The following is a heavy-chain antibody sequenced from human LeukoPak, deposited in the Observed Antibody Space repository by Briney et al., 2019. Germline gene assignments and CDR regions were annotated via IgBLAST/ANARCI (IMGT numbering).Heavy chain of an antibody. D-gene: IGHD3-22*01. CDR2: ISSSSSST. CDR3: ARGGYYYDSSGYQDY. J-gene: IGHJ4*02. V-gene: IGHV3-11*06. CDR1: GFTFSDYY. Sequence: PGGSLRLSCAASGFTFSDYYMSWIRQAPGKGLEWVSYISSSSSSTNYADSVKGRFTISRDNSKNTLYLQMNSLRAEDTAVYYCARGGYYYDSSGYQDYWGQGTLVTVSS.